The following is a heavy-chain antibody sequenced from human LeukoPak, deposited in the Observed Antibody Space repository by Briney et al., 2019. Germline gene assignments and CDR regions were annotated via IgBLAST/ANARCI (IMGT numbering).Heavy chain of an antibody. CDR2: IRSSSSYI. D-gene: IGHD4-23*01. J-gene: IGHJ4*02. Sequence: GGSLRLSCAASGFTFSSYSMNWVRQAPGKGLEWVSSIRSSSSYIYYADSVKGRFTISRDNAKNSLYPQMNSLRAEDTAVYYCARDRLVTVFDYWGQGTLVTVSS. V-gene: IGHV3-21*01. CDR3: ARDRLVTVFDY. CDR1: GFTFSSYS.